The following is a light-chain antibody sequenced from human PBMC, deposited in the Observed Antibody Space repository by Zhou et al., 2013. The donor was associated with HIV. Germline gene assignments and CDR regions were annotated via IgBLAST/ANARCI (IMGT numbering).Light chain of an antibody. CDR1: QGIRNF. CDR2: GAS. J-gene: IGKJ1*01. V-gene: IGKV1-27*01. Sequence: DIQMTQSPSSLSASVGDRVTITCRASQGIRNFLAWYQQKPGKVPKVLIYGASTLQSGVPSRFSGSGSGTDFTLTISSLQPDDFASYYCQHYNHFPSTFGQGTKVEFK. CDR3: QHYNHFPST.